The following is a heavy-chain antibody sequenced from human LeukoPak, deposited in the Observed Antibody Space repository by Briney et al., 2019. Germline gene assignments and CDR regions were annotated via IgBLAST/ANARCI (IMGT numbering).Heavy chain of an antibody. J-gene: IGHJ3*02. CDR3: ARMVGATRCDI. CDR2: IHTSGST. Sequence: SETLSLTCTVSGGSVSNYYWSWIRQPAGKGLEWIGRIHTSGSTNYDPPLKSRVTMSVDTSKSQFSLKLSSVTAADTAVYYCARMVGATRCDIWGQGTMVTVSS. CDR1: GGSVSNYY. V-gene: IGHV4-4*07. D-gene: IGHD1-26*01.